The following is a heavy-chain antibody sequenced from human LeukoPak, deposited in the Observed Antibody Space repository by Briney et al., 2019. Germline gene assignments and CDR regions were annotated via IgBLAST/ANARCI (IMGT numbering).Heavy chain of an antibody. D-gene: IGHD7-27*01. CDR1: GFTFSSYS. CDR2: ISSGSRTI. V-gene: IGHV3-48*01. Sequence: GGSLRLSCAASGFTFSSYSTNWVRQAPGKGLEWVSYISSGSRTIDYADSVKGRFTISRDNAKNSLYLQMNSLRAEDTAVYYCARELLGIWFDPWGQGTLVTVSS. CDR3: ARELLGIWFDP. J-gene: IGHJ5*02.